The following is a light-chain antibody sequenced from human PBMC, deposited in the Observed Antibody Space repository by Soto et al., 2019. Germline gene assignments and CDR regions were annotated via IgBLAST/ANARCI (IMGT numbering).Light chain of an antibody. CDR1: QSVRSSN. Sequence: IVLTQSPGTLSLSPGERATLSCRASQSVRSSNLAWYQQKPGQAPRLLIYGASSRATGIPDRFSGSASGTDFTLTISRLEPEDFAVYYCQQYGGSPWTFGQGTKVDIK. J-gene: IGKJ1*01. CDR3: QQYGGSPWT. CDR2: GAS. V-gene: IGKV3-20*01.